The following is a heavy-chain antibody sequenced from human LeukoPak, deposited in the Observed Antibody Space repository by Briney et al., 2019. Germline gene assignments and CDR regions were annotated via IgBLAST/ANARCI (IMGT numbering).Heavy chain of an antibody. CDR1: GVSISSYY. J-gene: IGHJ3*02. Sequence: SEILSLTCTVSGVSISSYYWSWIRQPPGKGLEWIGFIYYSGSTDFNPSLKSRVTISVDTSKNQFSLKLSSVTAADTAVYYCARSGNVDGAFDIWGQGTMVTVSS. D-gene: IGHD3-10*01. CDR3: ARSGNVDGAFDI. CDR2: IYYSGST. V-gene: IGHV4-59*01.